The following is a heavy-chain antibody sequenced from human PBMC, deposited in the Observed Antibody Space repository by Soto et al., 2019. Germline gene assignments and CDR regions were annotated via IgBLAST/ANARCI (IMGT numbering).Heavy chain of an antibody. CDR1: GFTFSGSA. CDR2: IRSKANSYAT. J-gene: IGHJ4*02. D-gene: IGHD3-22*01. Sequence: GGSLRLSCAASGFTFSGSAMHWVRQASGKGLEWVGRIRSKANSYATAYAASVKGRFTISRDDSKNTAYLQMNSLKTEDTAVYYCTSSSYYYDSSGYYYYFDDWGQGTLVTVSS. V-gene: IGHV3-73*01. CDR3: TSSSYYYDSSGYYYYFDD.